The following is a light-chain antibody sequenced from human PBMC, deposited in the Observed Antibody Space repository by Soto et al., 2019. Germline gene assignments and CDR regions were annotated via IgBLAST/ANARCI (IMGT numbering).Light chain of an antibody. CDR2: EVS. CDR3: SSYTSSSIPGV. Sequence: QSALTQPASVSGSPGQSITISCTGTSSDVGGYNYVSWYQQPPGKAPKLMIYEVSYRPSGVSNRFSGSKSGNTASLTISGLQAEDDASYYCSSYTSSSIPGVFGGGTKLTVL. V-gene: IGLV2-14*01. J-gene: IGLJ2*01. CDR1: SSDVGGYNY.